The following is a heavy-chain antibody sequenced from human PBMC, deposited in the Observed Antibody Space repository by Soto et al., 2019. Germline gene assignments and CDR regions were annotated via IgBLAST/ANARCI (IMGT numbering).Heavy chain of an antibody. CDR2: VNHGGTS. Sequence: PSETLSLTCAVHGGSFSGYYWDWIRQPPGKGLEWIGEVNHGGTSNYNPSLKSRAIISVDTSKNQFSLKLTSVTAEDTALYFCASSPFLRSGDXFHGLDVWGQGTTVT. V-gene: IGHV4-34*01. CDR1: GGSFSGYY. J-gene: IGHJ6*02. CDR3: ASSPFLRSGDXFHGLDV. D-gene: IGHD3-10*01.